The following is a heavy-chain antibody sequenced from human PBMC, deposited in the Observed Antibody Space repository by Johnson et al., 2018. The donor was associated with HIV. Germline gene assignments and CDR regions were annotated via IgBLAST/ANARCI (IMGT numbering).Heavy chain of an antibody. Sequence: VQLVESGGGVVQPGRSLRLSCAASGFTFSSYGMHWVRQAPGKGLEWVSYISSSRSTIYYADSVKGRFTISRDNAKNSLYLQMNSLRVEDTAVYYCASEVRGVLDIWGQGTMVTVSS. CDR3: ASEVRGVLDI. J-gene: IGHJ3*02. V-gene: IGHV3-48*04. CDR2: ISSSRSTI. D-gene: IGHD3-10*01. CDR1: GFTFSSYG.